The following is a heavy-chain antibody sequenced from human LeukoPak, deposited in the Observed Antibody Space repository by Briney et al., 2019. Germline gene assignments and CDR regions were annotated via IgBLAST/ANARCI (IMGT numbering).Heavy chain of an antibody. D-gene: IGHD3-3*01. CDR2: INTNAGNP. J-gene: IGHJ6*02. Sequence: ASVKVSCKASGYTFTSYAMNWVRQARGEGLEWMGWINTNAGNPTYAQGFTGRFVFSLDTSVSTAYLQISSLKAEDTAVYYCARDLRTYYDFWSGYQYYYYYYGMDVWGQGTTVTVSS. V-gene: IGHV7-4-1*02. CDR1: GYTFTSYA. CDR3: ARDLRTYYDFWSGYQYYYYYYGMDV.